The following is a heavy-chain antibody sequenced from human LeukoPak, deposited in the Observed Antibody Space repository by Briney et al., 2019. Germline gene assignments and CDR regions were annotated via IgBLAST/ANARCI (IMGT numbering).Heavy chain of an antibody. J-gene: IGHJ5*02. CDR2: IYYSGST. CDR3: AGYLYGDSRFDP. CDR1: GGSISSSY. D-gene: IGHD4-17*01. V-gene: IGHV4-59*01. Sequence: SETLSLTCTVSGGSISSSYWSWIRQPPGKGLKWIGYIYYSGSTNYNPSLKSRVTISVDTSKNQFSLKLTSVTAADTAVYYCAGYLYGDSRFDPWGQGTLVTVSS.